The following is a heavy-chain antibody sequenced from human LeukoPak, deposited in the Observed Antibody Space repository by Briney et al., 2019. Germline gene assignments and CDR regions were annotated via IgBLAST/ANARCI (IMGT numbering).Heavy chain of an antibody. CDR2: IYYSGST. D-gene: IGHD3-22*01. CDR3: ARRDITMIDYAFDI. J-gene: IGHJ3*02. V-gene: IGHV4-59*08. CDR1: GGSISSYY. Sequence: SETLSLTCTVSGGSISSYYWSWIRQPPGKGLEWIGYIYYSGSTKYNPSLKSRVTISVDTSKNQFSLKLSSVTAADTAVYYCARRDITMIDYAFDIWGQGTMVTVSS.